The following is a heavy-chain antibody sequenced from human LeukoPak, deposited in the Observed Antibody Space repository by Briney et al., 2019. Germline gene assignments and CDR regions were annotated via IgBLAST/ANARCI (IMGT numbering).Heavy chain of an antibody. J-gene: IGHJ4*02. CDR1: GGSISSGGYS. D-gene: IGHD2/OR15-2a*01. V-gene: IGHV4-30-2*01. CDR2: IYHSGST. CDR3: AAARYLDYDY. Sequence: SETLSLTCAVSGGSISSGGYSWSWIRQPPGKGLEWIGYIYHSGSTYYNPSLKSRVTISVDRSKNQFSLKLSSVTAADTAVYYCAAARYLDYDYWGQGTLVTVSS.